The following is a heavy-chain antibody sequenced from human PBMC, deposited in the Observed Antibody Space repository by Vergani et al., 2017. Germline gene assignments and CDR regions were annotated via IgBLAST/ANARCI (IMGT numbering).Heavy chain of an antibody. CDR1: GFTFSSYA. CDR3: AREPTAGDSDY. Sequence: QVQLVESGGGVVQPGRSLRLSCAASGFTFSSYAMHWVRQAPGKGLEWGAVISYDGSNKYYADSVKGRFTISRDNSKNTLYLQMNSLRAEDTAVYYCAREPTAGDSDYWGQGTLVTVSS. CDR2: ISYDGSNK. D-gene: IGHD7-27*01. V-gene: IGHV3-30*04. J-gene: IGHJ4*02.